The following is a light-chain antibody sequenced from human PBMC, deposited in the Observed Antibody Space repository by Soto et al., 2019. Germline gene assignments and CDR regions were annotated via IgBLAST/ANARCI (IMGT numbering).Light chain of an antibody. J-gene: IGLJ3*02. CDR2: EVL. Sequence: QSALTQPASVSGSPGQSITISCTGTSSDVGGYNFVSWYQQHPGNAPKLIIHEVLNWPSGVSSRFSGSKSGNTASLTISGLQAEDDAVYYCCSHSASIHWVFGGGTKVTVL. CDR3: CSHSASIHWV. CDR1: SSDVGGYNF. V-gene: IGLV2-14*03.